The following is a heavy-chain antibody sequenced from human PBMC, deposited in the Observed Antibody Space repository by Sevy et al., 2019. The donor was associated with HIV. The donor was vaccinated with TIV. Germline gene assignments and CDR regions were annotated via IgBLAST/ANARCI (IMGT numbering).Heavy chain of an antibody. D-gene: IGHD3-22*01. CDR2: ISYDGSNK. V-gene: IGHV3-30*18. CDR1: GFTFSSYG. Sequence: GGSLRLSCAASGFTFSSYGMHWVRQAPGKGLEWVAVISYDGSNKYYAYSVKGRFTISRDNSKNTLYLQMKSLRAEDTAVYYCAKDRSSYYYDSQGAFDIWGQGTMVTVSS. J-gene: IGHJ3*02. CDR3: AKDRSSYYYDSQGAFDI.